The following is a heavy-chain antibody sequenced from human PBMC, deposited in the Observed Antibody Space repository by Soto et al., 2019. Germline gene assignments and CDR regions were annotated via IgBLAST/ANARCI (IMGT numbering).Heavy chain of an antibody. CDR2: IIPLYGTV. Sequence: QDHLAQSGAEVKKPGSSVTVSCKASGGTFNSYGISWVRKAPGQWLDWMGVIIPLYGTVHYAQKFQGRVSTTADQSTSTAYMDLSILSSDDAAGYYCARVSVIRGVIPSHFGLWGQGTLVTVSS. D-gene: IGHD3-10*01. J-gene: IGHJ4*02. CDR3: ARVSVIRGVIPSHFGL. V-gene: IGHV1-69*01. CDR1: GGTFNSYG.